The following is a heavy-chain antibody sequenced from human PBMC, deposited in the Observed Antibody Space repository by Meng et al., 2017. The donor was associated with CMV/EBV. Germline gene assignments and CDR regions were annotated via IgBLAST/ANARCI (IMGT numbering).Heavy chain of an antibody. D-gene: IGHD5-24*01. CDR2: IIPIFGTA. V-gene: IGHV1-69*12. Sequence: QVQVVEAGGEVKKPGGAGKCRCEAGGGAVRSYAISWVRQAPGQGLEWMGGIIPIFGTANGARRCRGGVTITADESTSTAYMELSSLRSEDTAVYYCARMPRDGYNYIDYWGQGTLVTVSS. CDR3: ARMPRDGYNYIDY. CDR1: GGAVRSYA. J-gene: IGHJ4*02.